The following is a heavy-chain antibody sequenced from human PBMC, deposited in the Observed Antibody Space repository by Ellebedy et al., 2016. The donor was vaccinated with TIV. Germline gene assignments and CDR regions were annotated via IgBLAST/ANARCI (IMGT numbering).Heavy chain of an antibody. CDR3: ARGEWEQRFDY. D-gene: IGHD1-26*01. Sequence: MPSETLSLTCTVSGGSISSYYWSWIRQPPGKGLEWIGYIYYSGSTNHNPSLKSRVTISIDTSKNQVSLKLSSVTAAGTAMYYCARGEWEQRFDYWGQGTLVTVSS. J-gene: IGHJ4*02. V-gene: IGHV4-59*01. CDR2: IYYSGST. CDR1: GGSISSYY.